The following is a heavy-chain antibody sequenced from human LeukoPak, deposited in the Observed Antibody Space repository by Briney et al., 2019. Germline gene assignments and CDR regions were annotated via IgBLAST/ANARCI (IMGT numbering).Heavy chain of an antibody. Sequence: GGSLRLSCAASGFTFSSYSMNWVRQAPGKGLEWVSSISSSSSYIYYADSVKGRFTISRDNAKNSLYLQMNSLRAEDTAVYYCARVPLGYNYGSSAFDIWGQGTTVTVSS. J-gene: IGHJ3*02. CDR1: GFTFSSYS. CDR2: ISSSSSYI. CDR3: ARVPLGYNYGSSAFDI. D-gene: IGHD5-18*01. V-gene: IGHV3-21*04.